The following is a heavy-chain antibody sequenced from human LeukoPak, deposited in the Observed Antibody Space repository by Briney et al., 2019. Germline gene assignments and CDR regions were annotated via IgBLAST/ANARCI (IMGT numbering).Heavy chain of an antibody. J-gene: IGHJ4*02. CDR2: ISYDGKNK. CDR3: AKDPSSSSGWDFDY. CDR1: GFTFSSYT. Sequence: GGSLRLSCAASGFTFSSYTLHWVRQAPGKGLEWVTVISYDGKNKYYADSVKGRFTISRDNSKNTLYLQMNSLRAEDTAVYYCAKDPSSSSGWDFDYWGQGTLVTVSS. V-gene: IGHV3-30*04. D-gene: IGHD6-19*01.